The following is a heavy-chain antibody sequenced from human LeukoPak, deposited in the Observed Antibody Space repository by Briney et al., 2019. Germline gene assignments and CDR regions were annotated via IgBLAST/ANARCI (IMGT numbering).Heavy chain of an antibody. J-gene: IGHJ6*03. CDR2: ISAYNGNT. Sequence: GASVKVCCKASGYTFTSYGISWVRQAPGQGLEWMGWISAYNGNTNYAQKLQGRVTMTTDTSTSTAYMELRSLRSDDTAVYYCARDQIAVAGMVMVGYYYYYMDVWGKGTTVTVSS. D-gene: IGHD6-19*01. CDR1: GYTFTSYG. CDR3: ARDQIAVAGMVMVGYYYYYMDV. V-gene: IGHV1-18*01.